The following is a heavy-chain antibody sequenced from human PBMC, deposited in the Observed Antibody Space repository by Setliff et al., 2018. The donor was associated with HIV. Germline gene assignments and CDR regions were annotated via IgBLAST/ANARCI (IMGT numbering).Heavy chain of an antibody. V-gene: IGHV4-34*01. D-gene: IGHD2-8*01. J-gene: IGHJ4*02. CDR3: ATGLIMAPDY. CDR2: INHSGST. CDR1: GESFNTYF. Sequence: PSETLSLTCAVYGESFNTYFWSWIRQPPGKGLEWVGQINHSGSTNYNPSLRSRVTISIGTSKNPFSLKLSSVTAADTAVYYCATGLIMAPDYWGQGSLVTVSS.